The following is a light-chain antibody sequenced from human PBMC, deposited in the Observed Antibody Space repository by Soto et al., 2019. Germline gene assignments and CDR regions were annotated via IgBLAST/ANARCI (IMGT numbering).Light chain of an antibody. CDR2: LGS. J-gene: IGKJ4*01. CDR1: QSLLHSNGYNY. V-gene: IGKV2-28*01. CDR3: IQAVQLPLT. Sequence: DIVMTQSPLSLPVTPGEPASISCRSSQSLLHSNGYNYLDWYLQKPGQSPQLLIYLGSNRASGVPDRFSGSGSATDFTLKISRVGAEDVGVDYCIQAVQLPLTLGGGPRWRSN.